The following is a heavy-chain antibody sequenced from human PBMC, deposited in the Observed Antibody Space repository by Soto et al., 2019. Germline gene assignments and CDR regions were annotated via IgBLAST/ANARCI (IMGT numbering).Heavy chain of an antibody. CDR2: IKFDGSEK. D-gene: IGHD2-2*01. J-gene: IGHJ4*02. V-gene: IGHV3-7*03. Sequence: PGGSLRLSCAASGFIFSDYWMSWVRQAPGKGPERVANIKFDGSEKQYVDSVRGRFTISRDNSRNSLFLQMNSLRAGDTAVYYCVKDGGYCSSSTCYSPRNHYFDSWGQGTLVTVSS. CDR3: VKDGGYCSSSTCYSPRNHYFDS. CDR1: GFIFSDYW.